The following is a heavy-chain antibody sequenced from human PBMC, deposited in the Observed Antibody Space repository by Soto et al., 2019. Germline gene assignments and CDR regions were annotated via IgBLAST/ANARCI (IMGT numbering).Heavy chain of an antibody. CDR2: FDPEDDET. CDR1: ENILTDFN. V-gene: IGHV1-24*01. J-gene: IGHJ4*02. Sequence: QVQLVQSGAEAKKPGASVKVSCKVPENILTDFNIHWVRQAPAKGLEWMGGFDPEDDETVYAQNLEGRVTVTEDSSTGTAYMELRSLTSEDTAVYYCTAVTIFDTNGYTFDYWGQGTLVTVSS. D-gene: IGHD2-8*01. CDR3: TAVTIFDTNGYTFDY.